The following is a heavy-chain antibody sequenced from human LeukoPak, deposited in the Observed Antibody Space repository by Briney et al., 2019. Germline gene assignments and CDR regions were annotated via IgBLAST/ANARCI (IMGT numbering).Heavy chain of an antibody. Sequence: GASVKVSCKASGYTFTGYYMHWVRQAPGQGLEWMGWINPNSGGTNYAQKFQGRVTMTRDTSISTAYMELSRLRSDDMAVYYCAREYYDILTGYHDYWGQGTLVTVSS. V-gene: IGHV1-2*02. CDR3: AREYYDILTGYHDY. D-gene: IGHD3-9*01. CDR2: INPNSGGT. J-gene: IGHJ4*02. CDR1: GYTFTGYY.